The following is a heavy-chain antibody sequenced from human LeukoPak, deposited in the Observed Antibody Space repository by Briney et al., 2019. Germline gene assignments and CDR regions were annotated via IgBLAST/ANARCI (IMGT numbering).Heavy chain of an antibody. CDR2: ISGSGGST. Sequence: PGGSLRLSCAASGFTFSSYSMTWVRQAPGKGLEWVSAISGSGGSTYYADSVKGRFTISRDNSKNTLCLQMNSLRAEDTAVYYCAKDIETYGGPVYYFDYWGQGTLVTVSS. CDR3: AKDIETYGGPVYYFDY. V-gene: IGHV3-23*01. J-gene: IGHJ4*02. D-gene: IGHD4-23*01. CDR1: GFTFSSYS.